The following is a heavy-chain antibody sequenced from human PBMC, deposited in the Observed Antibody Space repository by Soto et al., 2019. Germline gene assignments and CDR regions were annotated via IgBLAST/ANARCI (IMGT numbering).Heavy chain of an antibody. Sequence: XGSLRLSCASSVCTFSSYSMNCVRHPPGKWLEWVSSISSSSSYIYYADSVKGRFTISRDNAKNSLYLQMNSMRAEDTAVYYCARDRGYDYVWRSYRPHGRPVGWGQGTTVTVSS. CDR3: ARDRGYDYVWRSYRPHGRPVG. D-gene: IGHD3-16*02. V-gene: IGHV3-21*01. J-gene: IGHJ3*01. CDR2: ISSSSSYI. CDR1: VCTFSSYS.